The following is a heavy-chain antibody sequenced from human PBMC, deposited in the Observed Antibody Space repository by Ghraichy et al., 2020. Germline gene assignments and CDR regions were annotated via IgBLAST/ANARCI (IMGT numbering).Heavy chain of an antibody. J-gene: IGHJ4*02. CDR3: AKDAYYDSGVVLEGG. CDR1: GFTFSSYA. V-gene: IGHV3-23*01. CDR2: ISGSGGST. D-gene: IGHD3-22*01. Sequence: GESLNISCAASGFTFSSYAMSWVRQAPGKGLEWVSAISGSGGSTYYADSVKGRFTISRDNSKNTLYLQMNSLRAEDTAVYYCAKDAYYDSGVVLEGGWGQGTLVTVSS.